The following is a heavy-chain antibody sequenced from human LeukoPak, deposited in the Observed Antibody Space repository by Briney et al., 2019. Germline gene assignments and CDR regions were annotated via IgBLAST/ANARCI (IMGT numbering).Heavy chain of an antibody. J-gene: IGHJ4*02. Sequence: GGSLRLSCAASGFTFSDYFMNWVRQAPGKGLEYVSSISGSSRHIYYADSVKGRFTISRDNSKNTLYLQMNSLGAEDTAVYYCAKAMGYCSGGSCYLHPFDYWGQGTLVTVSS. D-gene: IGHD2-15*01. V-gene: IGHV3-21*04. CDR3: AKAMGYCSGGSCYLHPFDY. CDR2: ISGSSRHI. CDR1: GFTFSDYF.